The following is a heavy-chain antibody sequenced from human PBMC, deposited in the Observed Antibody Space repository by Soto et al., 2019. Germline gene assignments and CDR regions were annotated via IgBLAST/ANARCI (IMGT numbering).Heavy chain of an antibody. V-gene: IGHV4-59*01. J-gene: IGHJ4*02. CDR3: ARVGSGYDSDY. CDR1: GGSISSYY. CDR2: SYYSGST. Sequence: QVQLQESGPGLVKPSETLSLTCTVSGGSISSYYWSWIRQPPGKGLEWIGYSYYSGSTNYNPSLKSRVTISVDTSKNQFSLKLSSVTAADTAVYYCARVGSGYDSDYWGQGTLVTVSS. D-gene: IGHD5-12*01.